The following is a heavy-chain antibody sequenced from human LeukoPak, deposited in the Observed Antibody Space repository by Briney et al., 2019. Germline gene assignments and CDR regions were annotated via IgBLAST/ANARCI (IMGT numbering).Heavy chain of an antibody. CDR3: ARALRRRVGERQNYYYYYYMDV. CDR1: EFTFNNYW. Sequence: PGGSLRLSCAASEFTFNNYWMSWVRQAPGKGLEWVANIKQDGSEKYYVDSVKGRFTISRDNAKNSLYLQMNSLRAEDTAVYYCARALRRRVGERQNYYYYYYMDVWGKGTTVTVSS. J-gene: IGHJ6*03. D-gene: IGHD3-10*01. V-gene: IGHV3-7*01. CDR2: IKQDGSEK.